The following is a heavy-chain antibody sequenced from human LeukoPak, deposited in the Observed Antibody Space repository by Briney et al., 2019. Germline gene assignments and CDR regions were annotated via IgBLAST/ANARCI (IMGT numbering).Heavy chain of an antibody. CDR2: INHSGST. V-gene: IGHV4-34*01. D-gene: IGHD2-15*01. J-gene: IGHJ4*02. CDR1: GGSFSGYY. Sequence: SETLSLTCAVYGGSFSGYYWTWIRQPPGKGLEWIGEINHSGSTNYNPSLKSRVTVSVDTSKDRFSLKLSSVTAADTAIYYCARGPDCSGGSCPNRPIDYWGQGTLVTVSS. CDR3: ARGPDCSGGSCPNRPIDY.